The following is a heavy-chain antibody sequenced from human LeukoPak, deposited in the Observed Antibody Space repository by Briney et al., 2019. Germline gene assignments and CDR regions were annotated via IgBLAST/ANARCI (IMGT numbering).Heavy chain of an antibody. CDR1: GYSFTNYW. Sequence: ASVKVSCKASGYSFTNYWIGWVRQMPGKGLEWMGIIYPGDSDTRYSPSFQGQVTISADKSISTAYLQWSSLKASDTAMYYCARTGGRQSTDAFDIWGQGTMVTVSS. CDR2: IYPGDSDT. D-gene: IGHD2-2*01. CDR3: ARTGGRQSTDAFDI. J-gene: IGHJ3*02. V-gene: IGHV5-51*01.